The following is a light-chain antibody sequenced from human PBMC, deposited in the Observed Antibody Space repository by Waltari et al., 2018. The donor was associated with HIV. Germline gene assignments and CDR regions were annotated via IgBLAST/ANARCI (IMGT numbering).Light chain of an antibody. J-gene: IGKJ4*01. Sequence: IQLTQSPSFLSASVGVKFTITRRASRGINSYLAWHQQKPGKAPKLLIYASSTLERGVPSRFSGSGSGTEFTLTISSLQPEDFATYFCQYHDTYPLFGGGTKVEVK. CDR1: RGINSY. CDR3: QYHDTYPL. CDR2: ASS. V-gene: IGKV1-9*01.